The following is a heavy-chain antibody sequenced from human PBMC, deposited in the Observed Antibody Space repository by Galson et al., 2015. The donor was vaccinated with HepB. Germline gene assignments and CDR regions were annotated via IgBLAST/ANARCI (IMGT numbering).Heavy chain of an antibody. D-gene: IGHD1-14*01. J-gene: IGHJ6*02. Sequence: SVKVSCKASGYTFTSYYMHWVRQAPGQGLEWMGIINPSGGSTSYAQKFQGRVTMTRDTSTSTVYMELSSLRSEDTAAYYCATGPFVGPLPTDYYYYYGMDVWGQGTTVTVSS. V-gene: IGHV1-46*03. CDR3: ATGPFVGPLPTDYYYYYGMDV. CDR1: GYTFTSYY. CDR2: INPSGGST.